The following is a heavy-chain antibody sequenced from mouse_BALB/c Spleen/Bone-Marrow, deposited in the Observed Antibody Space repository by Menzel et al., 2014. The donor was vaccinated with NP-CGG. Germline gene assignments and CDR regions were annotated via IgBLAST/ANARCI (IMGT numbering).Heavy chain of an antibody. D-gene: IGHD3-1*01. V-gene: IGHV1S135*01. Sequence: VQLQQSGPELVKPGASVEVSCKASGYAFTGXNXYWVKPRXXXSLEWIXYIDPYSGGTNYNQKFKGKATLTVDKSSTTAYMHLNSLTSEDSAVYYCAREQTRAMDHWGQGTSVTVSS. J-gene: IGHJ4*01. CDR3: AREQTRAMDH. CDR1: GYAFTGXN. CDR2: IDPYSGGT.